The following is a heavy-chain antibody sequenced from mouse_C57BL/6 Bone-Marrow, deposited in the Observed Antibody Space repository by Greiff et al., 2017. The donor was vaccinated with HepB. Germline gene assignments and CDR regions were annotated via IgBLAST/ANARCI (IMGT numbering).Heavy chain of an antibody. CDR3: ARHDYYEDYAMDY. CDR1: GFTFSDYG. D-gene: IGHD1-1*01. Sequence: EVKLMESGGGLVQPGGSLKLSCAASGFTFSDYGMAWVRQAPRKGPEWVAFISNLAFSIYYADTVTGRFTISRENAKNTLYLEMSSLRSEDTAMYYCARHDYYEDYAMDYWGQGTSVTVSS. CDR2: ISNLAFSI. J-gene: IGHJ4*01. V-gene: IGHV5-15*01.